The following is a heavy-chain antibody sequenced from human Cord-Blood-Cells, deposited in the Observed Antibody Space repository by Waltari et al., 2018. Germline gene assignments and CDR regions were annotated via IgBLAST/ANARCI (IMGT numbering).Heavy chain of an antibody. Sequence: QVQLQQWGAGLLKPSETLSLTCAVYGGSFSGYYWSWIRHPPGKGLEWIGEINHSGSTNYNPSLKSRVTISVDTSKNQFSLKLSSVTAADTAVYYCARVLSTDILTGYYAFDIWGQGTMVTVSS. CDR2: INHSGST. J-gene: IGHJ3*02. D-gene: IGHD3-9*01. CDR1: GGSFSGYY. V-gene: IGHV4-34*01. CDR3: ARVLSTDILTGYYAFDI.